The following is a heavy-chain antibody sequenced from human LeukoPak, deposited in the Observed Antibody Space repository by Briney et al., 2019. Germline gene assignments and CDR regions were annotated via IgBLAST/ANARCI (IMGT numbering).Heavy chain of an antibody. V-gene: IGHV1-18*01. CDR1: EYTFTSYD. J-gene: IGHJ4*02. D-gene: IGHD3-10*01. Sequence: ASVKVSCKASEYTFTSYDINWVRQAPGQGLEWMGWISAYNGNTNYAQKLQGRVTMTTDTSTSTAYMELRSLRSDDTAVYYCARDPPLWFGELLTTDYWGQGTLVTVSS. CDR2: ISAYNGNT. CDR3: ARDPPLWFGELLTTDY.